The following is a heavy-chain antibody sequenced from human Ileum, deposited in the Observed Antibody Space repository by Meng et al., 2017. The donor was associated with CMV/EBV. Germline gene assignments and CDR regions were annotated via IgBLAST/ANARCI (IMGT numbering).Heavy chain of an antibody. V-gene: IGHV1-18*01. Sequence: ASVKVSCTASGYTFSTYGISWVRQAPGQGLEWVAWINLDNSNIKYAQKFQGRVSVTTDTSTSTAYMELRSLRSDDTAVYYCARGRGIVPDSLDVWGQGTTVTVSS. D-gene: IGHD3-10*01. CDR3: ARGRGIVPDSLDV. J-gene: IGHJ6*02. CDR2: INLDNSNI. CDR1: GYTFSTYG.